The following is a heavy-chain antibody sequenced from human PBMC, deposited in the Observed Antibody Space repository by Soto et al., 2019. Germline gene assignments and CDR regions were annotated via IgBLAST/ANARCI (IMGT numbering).Heavy chain of an antibody. D-gene: IGHD2-15*01. CDR2: IYYSGST. CDR3: ARVYGGYD. CDR1: GGSISSSSYY. V-gene: IGHV4-39*01. J-gene: IGHJ4*02. Sequence: SETLSLTCTVSGGSISSSSYYWGWIRQPPGKGLEWIGSIYYSGSTYYNPSLKSRVTISVDTSKNQFSLKLSSVTAADTAVYYCARVYGGYDWGQGTLVTVSS.